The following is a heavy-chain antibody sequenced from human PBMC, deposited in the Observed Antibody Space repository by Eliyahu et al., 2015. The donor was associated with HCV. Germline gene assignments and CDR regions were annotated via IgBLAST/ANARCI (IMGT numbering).Heavy chain of an antibody. Sequence: EVQLLESGGGLVQPGGSLRLSCAXSGFTFSSYXMSWVRQAXGKGLXWVSGIXGSGGSTNYADSVKGRFTISRDNSKNTLYLQMNSLRAEDTAVYYCAKDQYCSSISCSDGFDYWGQGTLVTVSS. D-gene: IGHD2-2*01. CDR3: AKDQYCSSISCSDGFDY. CDR2: IXGSGGST. J-gene: IGHJ4*02. V-gene: IGHV3-23*01. CDR1: GFTFSSYX.